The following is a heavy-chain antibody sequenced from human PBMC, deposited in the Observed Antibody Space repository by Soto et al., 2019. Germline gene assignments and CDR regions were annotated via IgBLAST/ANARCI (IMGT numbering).Heavy chain of an antibody. CDR3: ARVSGSYYYGMDV. V-gene: IGHV4-4*02. CDR2: IYHSGST. Sequence: QVQLQESGPGLVKPSGTLSLTCAVSGGSISSSNWWSWVRQPPGKELEWIGEIYHSGSTNYTPSRTTRVTVSVDKSNNQFSLTLSSVTAADTAVYYCARVSGSYYYGMDVWGQGTTVTVSS. D-gene: IGHD3-10*01. CDR1: GGSISSSNW. J-gene: IGHJ6*02.